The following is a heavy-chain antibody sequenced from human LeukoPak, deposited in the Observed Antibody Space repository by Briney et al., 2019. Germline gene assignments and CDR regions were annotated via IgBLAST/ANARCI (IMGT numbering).Heavy chain of an antibody. J-gene: IGHJ3*02. CDR2: IKQDGSDK. D-gene: IGHD6-13*01. CDR1: GFTFSSYW. Sequence: PGGSLRLSCAASGFTFSSYWMSWVRQAPGKGLEWVANIKQDGSDKYYVDSVKGRFTISGDNAKNSLYLQMNSLRAEDTAVYYCARSTSSSWYSVSDAFDIWGQGTMVTVSS. V-gene: IGHV3-7*01. CDR3: ARSTSSSWYSVSDAFDI.